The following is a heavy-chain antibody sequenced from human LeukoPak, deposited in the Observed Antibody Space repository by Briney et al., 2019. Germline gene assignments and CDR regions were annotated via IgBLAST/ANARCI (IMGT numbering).Heavy chain of an antibody. J-gene: IGHJ3*02. CDR3: ASQGPLYVWGSYRYDFRAFDI. V-gene: IGHV1-8*01. CDR2: MNPNSGNT. CDR1: GYTFTSYD. Sequence: ASVKVSCKASGYTFTSYDINWVRQATGQGLEWMGWMNPNSGNTGYAQKFQGRVTMTRNTSISTAYMELSSLRSEDTAVYYCASQGPLYVWGSYRYDFRAFDIWGQGTMVTVSS. D-gene: IGHD3-16*02.